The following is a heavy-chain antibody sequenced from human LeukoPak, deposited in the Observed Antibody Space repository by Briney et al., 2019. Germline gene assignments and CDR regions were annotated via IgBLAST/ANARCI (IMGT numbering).Heavy chain of an antibody. J-gene: IGHJ4*02. CDR1: GFTFSSYE. CDR3: AKDSFSSR. Sequence: PGGSLRLSCAASGFTFSSYEMNWVRQAPGKGLEWVSYISSSGSTIYYADSVKGRFTISRDNAKNSLYLHVNSLSAEDTAVYYCAKDSFSSRWGQGTLVTVSS. D-gene: IGHD2-2*01. V-gene: IGHV3-48*03. CDR2: ISSSGSTI.